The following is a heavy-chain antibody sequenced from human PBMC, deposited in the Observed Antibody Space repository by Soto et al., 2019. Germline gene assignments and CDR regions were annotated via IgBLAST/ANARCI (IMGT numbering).Heavy chain of an antibody. J-gene: IGHJ5*02. V-gene: IGHV4-30-4*01. CDR3: ARSRDGYNSWFDP. CDR2: IYYSGST. Sequence: QVQLQESGPGLVKPSQTLSLTCTVSGGSISSGDYYWSWIRQPPGKGLEWIGYIYYSGSTYYNPYLKSRVTISVDTSKNQFSLKLSSVTAADTAVYYCARSRDGYNSWFDPWGQGTLVTVSS. CDR1: GGSISSGDYY. D-gene: IGHD5-12*01.